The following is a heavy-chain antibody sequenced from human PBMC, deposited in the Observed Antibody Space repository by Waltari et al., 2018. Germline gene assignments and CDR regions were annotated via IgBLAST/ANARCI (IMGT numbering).Heavy chain of an antibody. CDR1: GFTFSSYS. CDR3: AREEYYDTPNWFDP. D-gene: IGHD3-9*01. CDR2: ISYDGSNK. Sequence: QVQLVESGGGVVQPGRSLRLSCAASGFTFSSYSMPWVPPAPGKGLEWVAVISYDGSNKYYADSVKGRFTISRDNSKNTLYLQMNSLRAEDTAVYYCAREEYYDTPNWFDPWGQGTLVTVSS. V-gene: IGHV3-30-3*01. J-gene: IGHJ5*02.